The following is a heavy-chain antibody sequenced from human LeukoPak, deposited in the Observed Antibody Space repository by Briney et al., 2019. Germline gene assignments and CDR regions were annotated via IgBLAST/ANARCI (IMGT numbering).Heavy chain of an antibody. V-gene: IGHV3-30*04. CDR3: ASISFGVVTSDAFDI. Sequence: PGGSLRLSCAASGFIFSNYAMHWVRQAPGKGLEWVAVISYDGSNKYYADSVKGRFTISRDNSKNTLYLQMNSLRAEDTAVYYCASISFGVVTSDAFDIWGQGTMVTVSS. CDR2: ISYDGSNK. J-gene: IGHJ3*02. CDR1: GFIFSNYA. D-gene: IGHD3-3*01.